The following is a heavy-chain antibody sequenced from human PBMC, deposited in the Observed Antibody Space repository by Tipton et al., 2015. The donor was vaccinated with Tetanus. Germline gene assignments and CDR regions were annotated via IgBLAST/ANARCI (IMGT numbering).Heavy chain of an antibody. CDR1: GFTVSSNY. J-gene: IGHJ4*02. D-gene: IGHD5-24*01. V-gene: IGHV3-53*01. CDR3: AKTTIYGSIIDYFDS. Sequence: LSLTCAGSGFTVSSNYMNWVRQAPGKGLEWVSVIYTGGSTYYAASVKGRFTISRDNSRTTLYLQMNSLRAEDTAMYYCAKTTIYGSIIDYFDSWGQGTLVPVSS. CDR2: IYTGGST.